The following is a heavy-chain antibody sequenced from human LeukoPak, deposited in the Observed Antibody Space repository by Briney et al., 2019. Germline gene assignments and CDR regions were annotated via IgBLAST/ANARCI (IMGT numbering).Heavy chain of an antibody. D-gene: IGHD3-16*01. J-gene: IGHJ4*02. CDR1: GLTFSSYW. CDR2: IKQDGSEK. CDR3: ARVDEGGFDY. V-gene: IGHV3-7*01. Sequence: GGSRRLSCAASGLTFSSYWMSWVRQAPGKGLEWVANIKQDGSEKYYVDSVKGRFTISRDNAKNSLYLQMNSLRAEDTAVYYCARVDEGGFDYWGQGTLVTVSS.